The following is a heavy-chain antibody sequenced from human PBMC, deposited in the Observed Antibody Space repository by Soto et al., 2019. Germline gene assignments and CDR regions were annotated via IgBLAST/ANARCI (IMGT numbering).Heavy chain of an antibody. CDR3: ARTTPTKSRDY. CDR1: GFTFSSYD. CDR2: ISVTGSGT. J-gene: IGHJ4*02. V-gene: IGHV3-23*01. D-gene: IGHD4-17*01. Sequence: EVQLLESGGGLVQPGGSLGLSCAASGFTFSSYDMSWVRQAPGKGLEYVSSISVTGSGTYYADSVKGRFTISRDNSKNTLYPQMHSLRVEDTAVCYCARTTPTKSRDYWGQGTLVTVSS.